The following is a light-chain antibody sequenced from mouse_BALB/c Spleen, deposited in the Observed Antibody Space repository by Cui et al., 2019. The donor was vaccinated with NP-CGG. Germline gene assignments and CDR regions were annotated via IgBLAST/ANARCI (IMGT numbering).Light chain of an antibody. V-gene: IGLV1*01. CDR1: PWAVTTSNY. J-gene: IGLJ1*01. CDR3: ALWYSNHWV. CDR2: GTN. Sequence: VTPESALTTSPGETVPLTCRSSPWAVTTSNYANWVQEKPDHLFTVLIGGTNNRPPALPATFPRSLIGDKAALTITGAQTEDEAIYFCALWYSNHWVFGGGTKLTVL.